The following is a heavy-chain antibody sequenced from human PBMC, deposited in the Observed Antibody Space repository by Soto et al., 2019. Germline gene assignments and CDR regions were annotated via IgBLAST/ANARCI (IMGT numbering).Heavy chain of an antibody. J-gene: IGHJ5*02. CDR1: RYMVTAYF. Sequence: SGQIYCKTARYMVTAYFMQWVRQAPGQGLEWMGWINPNNGATHYGLSFQGRVTMTRDTSISTAYMELSSLRSDDTAVYYCASHDPGARFDPWGQGTLVTVSS. V-gene: IGHV1-2*02. D-gene: IGHD1-1*01. CDR2: INPNNGAT. CDR3: ASHDPGARFDP.